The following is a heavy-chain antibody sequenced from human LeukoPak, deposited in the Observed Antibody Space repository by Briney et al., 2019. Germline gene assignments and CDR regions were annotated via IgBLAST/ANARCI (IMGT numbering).Heavy chain of an antibody. Sequence: PSETLSLTCTVSGGSISSSSYYWGWIRQPPGKGLEWIGSIYYSGSTYYNPSLKSRVTISVDTSKNQFSLKLSSVTTADTAVYYCAREGSGSYYNWFDPWGQGTLVTVSS. J-gene: IGHJ5*02. CDR1: GGSISSSSYY. CDR2: IYYSGST. D-gene: IGHD3-10*01. CDR3: AREGSGSYYNWFDP. V-gene: IGHV4-39*07.